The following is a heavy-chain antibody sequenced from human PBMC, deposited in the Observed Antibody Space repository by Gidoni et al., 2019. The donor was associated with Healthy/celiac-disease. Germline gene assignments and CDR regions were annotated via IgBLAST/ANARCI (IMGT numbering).Heavy chain of an antibody. CDR3: ARAFAGPIWFGELIMSPHHPYGMDV. CDR2: IDSGGST. CDR1: GLPFSSHY. J-gene: IGHJ6*02. V-gene: IGHV3-66*01. D-gene: IGHD3-10*01. Sequence: EVQLVESGGGLVQPGGSLRLSCAASGLPFSSHYIHLVLQAPGKGLEWFSVIDSGGSTYYADSVKGRFTISRDNSKNTLYLQMNSLRAEDTAVYYCARAFAGPIWFGELIMSPHHPYGMDVWGQGTTVTVSS.